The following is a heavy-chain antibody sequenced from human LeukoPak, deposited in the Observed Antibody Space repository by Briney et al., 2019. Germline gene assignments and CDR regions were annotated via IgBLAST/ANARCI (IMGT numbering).Heavy chain of an antibody. CDR1: GGSISSGGYY. Sequence: PSQTLSLTCTVSGGSISSGGYYWSWIRQPPGKGLEWIGYIYHSGSTYYNPSLKSRVTISVDRSKNQFSLKLSSVTAADTAVYYCAIGLRFLEWLPEVYFDYWGQGTLVTVSS. J-gene: IGHJ4*02. CDR3: AIGLRFLEWLPEVYFDY. V-gene: IGHV4-30-2*01. CDR2: IYHSGST. D-gene: IGHD3-3*01.